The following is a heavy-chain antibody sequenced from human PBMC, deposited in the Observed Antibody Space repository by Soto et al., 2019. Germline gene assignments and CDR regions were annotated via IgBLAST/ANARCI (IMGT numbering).Heavy chain of an antibody. D-gene: IGHD3-22*01. CDR3: ARERAYYYDSSGYFNWFDP. CDR1: GYTFTSYA. Sequence: ASVKVSCKASGYTFTSYAMHWVRQAPGQRLEWMGWINAGNGNTKYSQKFQGRVTITRDTSASTAYMELSSLRSEDTAAYYCARERAYYYDSSGYFNWFDPWGQGTLVTVSS. J-gene: IGHJ5*02. V-gene: IGHV1-3*01. CDR2: INAGNGNT.